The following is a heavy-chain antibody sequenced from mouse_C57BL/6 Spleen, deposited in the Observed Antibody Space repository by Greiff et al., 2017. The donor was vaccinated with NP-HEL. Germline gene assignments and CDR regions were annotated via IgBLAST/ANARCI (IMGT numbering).Heavy chain of an antibody. J-gene: IGHJ2*01. D-gene: IGHD2-4*01. CDR3: TRYYDYPDYFDY. CDR2: IYPGNSDT. Sequence: EVQLQQSGTVLARPGASVKMSCKTSGYTFTSYWMHWVKQRPGQGLEWIGAIYPGNSDTSYNQKFKGKAKLTAVTSASTAYMELSSLTNEDSAVYYCTRYYDYPDYFDYWGQGTTLTVSS. CDR1: GYTFTSYW. V-gene: IGHV1-5*01.